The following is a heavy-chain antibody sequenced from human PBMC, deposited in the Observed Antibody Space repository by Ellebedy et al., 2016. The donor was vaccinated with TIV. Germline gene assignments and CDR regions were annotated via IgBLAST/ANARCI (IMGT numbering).Heavy chain of an antibody. V-gene: IGHV3-64*04. D-gene: IGHD3-10*01. CDR3: AKCIGGTVRGAYYYYGLDV. CDR2: INSNGGST. Sequence: GESLKISCSASGFIFSSYAMHWVRQAPGKGLEYVSAINSNGGSTYYADSVKGRFTISRDNSKNTLSLQMNSLRAEDTAVYYCAKCIGGTVRGAYYYYGLDVWGQGTTVTVSS. J-gene: IGHJ6*02. CDR1: GFIFSSYA.